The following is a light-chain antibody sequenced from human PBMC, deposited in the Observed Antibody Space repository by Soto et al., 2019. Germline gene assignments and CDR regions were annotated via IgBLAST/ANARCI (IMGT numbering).Light chain of an antibody. Sequence: DIQLNQSPSFLSASVGDRVTITCRASPGISSYLAWYQQKPGKAPKLLIYAASTLQSGVPSRFSGSGSGTEFTLTISSLQPEDFATYYCQQLNSYPWTFGQGTKVEIK. V-gene: IGKV1-9*01. CDR1: PGISSY. J-gene: IGKJ1*01. CDR2: AAS. CDR3: QQLNSYPWT.